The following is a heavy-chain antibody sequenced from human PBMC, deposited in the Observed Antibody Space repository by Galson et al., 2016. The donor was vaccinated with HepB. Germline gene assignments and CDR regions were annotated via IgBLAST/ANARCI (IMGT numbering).Heavy chain of an antibody. J-gene: IGHJ4*02. CDR1: GFTFSSYW. Sequence: SLRLSCAASGFTFSSYWMHWVRQAPGKGLVWVSHINGDGRTTSYADSVKGRFTISIDNAKNTLFLQMNSLRAEDTAVYFCARDPMSVVGAVEYWGQGTLVTVSS. CDR3: ARDPMSVVGAVEY. D-gene: IGHD1-26*01. CDR2: INGDGRTT. V-gene: IGHV3-74*01.